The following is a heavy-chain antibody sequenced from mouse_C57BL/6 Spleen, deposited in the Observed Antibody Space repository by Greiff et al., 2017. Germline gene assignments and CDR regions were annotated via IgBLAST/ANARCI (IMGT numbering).Heavy chain of an antibody. D-gene: IGHD2-3*01. CDR3: SRLYEGFAY. V-gene: IGHV1-82*01. J-gene: IGHJ3*01. Sequence: LQESGPELVKPGASVKISCKASGYAFSSSWMNWVKQRPGKGLEWIGRIHPGDGGTNYNGKFKGKATLTVDKSSSTASMQLSSLTSEDSAVXVCSRLYEGFAYWGQGTLVTVSA. CDR2: IHPGDGGT. CDR1: GYAFSSSW.